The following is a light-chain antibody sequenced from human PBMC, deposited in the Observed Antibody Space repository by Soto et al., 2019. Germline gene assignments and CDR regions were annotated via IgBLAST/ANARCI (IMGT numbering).Light chain of an antibody. CDR3: NSYISTSTLVV. J-gene: IGLJ2*01. CDR1: SSDVGGYNY. Sequence: QSALTHPASVSGSPGQSITISCTGTSSDVGGYNYVSWYQQHPGKAPKLVIYEVTNRPSGVSNRFSGSKSGNTASLTISGIQAEDEAHYYCNSYISTSTLVVFGGGTQLTGL. V-gene: IGLV2-14*01. CDR2: EVT.